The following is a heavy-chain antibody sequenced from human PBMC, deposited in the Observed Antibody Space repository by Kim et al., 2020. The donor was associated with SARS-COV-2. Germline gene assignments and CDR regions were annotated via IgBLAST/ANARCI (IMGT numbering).Heavy chain of an antibody. Sequence: GGSLRLSCAASGFTFSSYAMSWVRQAPGKGLEWVSAISGSGGSTYYADSVKGRFTISRDNSKNTLYLQMNSLRAEDTAVYYCAKDPGDYGSGSYYTDYYYYVMDVWGQGTTVTVSS. CDR3: AKDPGDYGSGSYYTDYYYYVMDV. V-gene: IGHV3-23*01. CDR1: GFTFSSYA. J-gene: IGHJ6*02. CDR2: ISGSGGST. D-gene: IGHD3-10*01.